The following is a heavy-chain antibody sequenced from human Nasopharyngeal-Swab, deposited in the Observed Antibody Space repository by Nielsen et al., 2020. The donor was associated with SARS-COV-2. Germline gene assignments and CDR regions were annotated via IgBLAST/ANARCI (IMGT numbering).Heavy chain of an antibody. CDR3: ASQGGRDCYDSRRYYNYVMDV. J-gene: IGHJ6*02. Sequence: SVKVSCKASGGTFSSYAISWVRQAPGQGLEWMGRIIPIFGIANYAQKLQGRVTITADNSTSTAYMELSSQRSEDTAVYCCASQGGRDCYDSRRYYNYVMDVWGQGTTVTVSS. CDR2: IIPIFGIA. D-gene: IGHD3-22*01. V-gene: IGHV1-69*04. CDR1: GGTFSSYA.